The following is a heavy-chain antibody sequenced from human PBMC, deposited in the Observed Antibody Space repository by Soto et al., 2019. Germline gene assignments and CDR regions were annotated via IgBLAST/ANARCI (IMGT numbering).Heavy chain of an antibody. V-gene: IGHV1-8*01. CDR2: MNPNSGNT. CDR1: GYTFTSYD. D-gene: IGHD6-19*01. CDR3: ARGSGWLDCTFDY. J-gene: IGHJ4*02. Sequence: ASVKVSCKASGYTFTSYDINWVRQATGQGLEWMGWMNPNSGNTGYAQKFQGRVTMTRNTSISTAYMELNSLRAEDTAVYYCARGSGWLDCTFDYWGQGTLVTVSS.